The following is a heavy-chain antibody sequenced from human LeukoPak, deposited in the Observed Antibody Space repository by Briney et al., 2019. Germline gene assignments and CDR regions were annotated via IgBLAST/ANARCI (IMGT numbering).Heavy chain of an antibody. V-gene: IGHV3-11*01. J-gene: IGHJ4*02. D-gene: IGHD3-3*01. CDR1: GFTFSDYY. CDR3: ARDQYDTWSRRGNFDS. CDR2: ISSSGSTV. Sequence: PGGSLRLSCAASGFTFSDYYMNWIRQVPGRGLEWVSYISSSGSTVSYADSVKGRFTISRDNTKNSLYLQMNSLRVEDTAVFYCARDQYDTWSRRGNFDSWGQGTLVIVSS.